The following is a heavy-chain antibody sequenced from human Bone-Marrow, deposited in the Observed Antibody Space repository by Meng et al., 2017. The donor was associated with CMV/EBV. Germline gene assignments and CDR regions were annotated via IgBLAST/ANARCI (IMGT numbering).Heavy chain of an antibody. CDR2: IYSGGST. D-gene: IGHD5-18*01. CDR1: GFTVSSNY. J-gene: IGHJ6*02. Sequence: LSLTCAASGFTVSSNYMSWVRQAPGKGLEWVSVIYSGGSTYYADSVKGRFTISRDNSKNTLYLQMNSLRAADTAVYYCASPRASYGPGTEYYYYGMDVWGQGTTVTVSS. CDR3: ASPRASYGPGTEYYYYGMDV. V-gene: IGHV3-53*01.